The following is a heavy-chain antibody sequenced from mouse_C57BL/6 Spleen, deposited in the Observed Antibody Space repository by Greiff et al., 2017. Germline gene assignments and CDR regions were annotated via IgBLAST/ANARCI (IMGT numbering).Heavy chain of an antibody. V-gene: IGHV5-16*01. Sequence: EVKVEASEGGLVQPGSSMKLSCTASGFTFSDSYMAWVRQVPETGLEWVANINYDGSSPYYLDSLQSRFIISSDNAKNILYLQMSSLKSEDTATYYGARDRGGELAYWGQGTLVTVSA. CDR1: GFTFSDSY. J-gene: IGHJ3*01. CDR3: ARDRGGELAY. CDR2: INYDGSSP. D-gene: IGHD4-1*01.